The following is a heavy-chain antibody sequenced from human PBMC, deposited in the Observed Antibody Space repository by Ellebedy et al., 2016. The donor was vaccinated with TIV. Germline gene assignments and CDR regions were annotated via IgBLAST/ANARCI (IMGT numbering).Heavy chain of an antibody. CDR1: GYTFTSYA. V-gene: IGHV1-3*01. D-gene: IGHD6-6*01. CDR2: INAGNGNT. J-gene: IGHJ6*02. Sequence: AASVKVSCKASGYTFTSYAMHWVRQAPGQRLEWMGWINAGNGNTKYSQKFQGRVTITRDTSASTAYMELSSLRSEDTAVYYCARDVAARWTYYYYGMDVWGQGTTVTVSS. CDR3: ARDVAARWTYYYYGMDV.